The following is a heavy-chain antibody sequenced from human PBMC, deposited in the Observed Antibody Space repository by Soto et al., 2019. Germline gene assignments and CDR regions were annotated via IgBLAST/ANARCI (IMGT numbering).Heavy chain of an antibody. CDR2: ISSTTNYI. J-gene: IGHJ4*02. CDR3: ARESEDLTSNFDY. CDR1: GFTFTRYS. Sequence: GGSLRLSCAASGFTFTRYSMNWVRQAPGKGLEWVSSISSTTNYIYYGDSMKGRFTISRDNAKNSLYLEMNSLRAEDTAVYYCARESEDLTSNFDYWGQGTLITVSS. V-gene: IGHV3-21*06.